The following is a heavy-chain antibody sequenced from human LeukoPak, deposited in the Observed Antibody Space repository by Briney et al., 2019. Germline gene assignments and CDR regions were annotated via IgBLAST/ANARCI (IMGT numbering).Heavy chain of an antibody. Sequence: PGGSLRLSCAASGFTFSSYAMSWVRRAPGKGLEWVSAISGSGGSTYYADSVKGRFTISRDNSKNTLYLQMNSLRAEDTAVYYCAKDQYGNSGAGFDYWGQGTLVTVSS. CDR2: ISGSGGST. CDR1: GFTFSSYA. D-gene: IGHD4-23*01. CDR3: AKDQYGNSGAGFDY. J-gene: IGHJ4*02. V-gene: IGHV3-23*01.